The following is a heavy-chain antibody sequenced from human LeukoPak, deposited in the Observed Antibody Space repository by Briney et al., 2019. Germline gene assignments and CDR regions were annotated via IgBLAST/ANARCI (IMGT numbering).Heavy chain of an antibody. CDR3: VRGAGGPRNYVLDY. V-gene: IGHV3-74*01. J-gene: IGHJ4*02. CDR2: LNSDGTTI. D-gene: IGHD3-10*02. CDR1: GFTFSGYW. Sequence: GGSLRLSCVAPGFTFSGYWMHWVRQAPGMGLVWVSRLNSDGTTIDYADSVKDRFTISRDNAKNTVYLQMSGLRDDDTALYFCVRGAGGPRNYVLDYWGQGALVSVSS.